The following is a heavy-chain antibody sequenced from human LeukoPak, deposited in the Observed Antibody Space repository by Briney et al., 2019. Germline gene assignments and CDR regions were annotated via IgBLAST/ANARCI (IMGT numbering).Heavy chain of an antibody. J-gene: IGHJ4*02. Sequence: SVKVSCKASGGTFSSYAISWVRQAPGQGLEWMGGIIPIFGTANYAQKFQGRVTITADKSTSTAYMELSSLRSEDTAVYYCARDFRRNYYGSGSPFDYWGQGTLVTVSS. CDR2: IIPIFGTA. D-gene: IGHD3-10*01. CDR1: GGTFSSYA. CDR3: ARDFRRNYYGSGSPFDY. V-gene: IGHV1-69*06.